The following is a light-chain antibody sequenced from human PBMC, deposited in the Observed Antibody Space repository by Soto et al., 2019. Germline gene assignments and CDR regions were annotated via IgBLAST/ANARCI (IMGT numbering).Light chain of an antibody. CDR1: QSVLYSSNNKNY. J-gene: IGKJ2*01. CDR2: WAS. CDR3: QQYYSTPYT. V-gene: IGKV4-1*01. Sequence: DIVMTQSPDSLAVSLCERATINCKSSQSVLYSSNNKNYLAWYQQKPGQPPKLLIYWASTRESGVPDRFSGSGSGTDFTLTISSLQADDVAIYYCQQYYSTPYTFGQGTKLEIK.